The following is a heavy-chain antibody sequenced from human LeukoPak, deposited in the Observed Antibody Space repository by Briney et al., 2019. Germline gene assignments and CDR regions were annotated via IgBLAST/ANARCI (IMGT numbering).Heavy chain of an antibody. CDR1: GGSISSYY. Sequence: PSETLSLTCTVSGGSISSYYWSWIRQPPGKGLEWLGYIYYSGSTNYNPSLKSRVTVSVDTSKNQFSLKLSSVTAADTAVYYCARVDAWFGELFSWYFDLWGRGTLVTVSS. J-gene: IGHJ2*01. CDR3: ARVDAWFGELFSWYFDL. CDR2: IYYSGST. V-gene: IGHV4-59*01. D-gene: IGHD3-10*01.